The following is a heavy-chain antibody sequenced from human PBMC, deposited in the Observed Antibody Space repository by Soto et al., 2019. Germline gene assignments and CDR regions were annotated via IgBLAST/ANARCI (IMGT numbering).Heavy chain of an antibody. V-gene: IGHV3-64*01. Sequence: EVQLVESGGGLVQPGGSLRLSCAASGFTFSSYAMHWVRQAPGKGLEYVSAISSNGGSTYYANSVKGRFTISRDNSKNTLYLQMGSLRAEDMAVYYCESDRPFTGGMDVWGQGTTVTVSS. CDR1: GFTFSSYA. D-gene: IGHD6-6*01. CDR3: ESDRPFTGGMDV. J-gene: IGHJ6*02. CDR2: ISSNGGST.